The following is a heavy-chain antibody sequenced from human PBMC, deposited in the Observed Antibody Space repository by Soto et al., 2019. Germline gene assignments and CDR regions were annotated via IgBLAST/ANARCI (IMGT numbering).Heavy chain of an antibody. CDR1: GFTFSSNG. V-gene: IGHV3-33*01. CDR2: IWYDGSKK. CDR3: GPQVAGTG. D-gene: IGHD6-19*01. Sequence: QVQLVESGGGVVQPGRSLRLSCAASGFTFSSNGMHWVRQAPDKGLEWVALIWYDGSKKYYADSVKGRFTISRDNSKNTVYLQMNSLRAEDTAVYYCGPQVAGTGWGQGTLVTVSS. J-gene: IGHJ4*02.